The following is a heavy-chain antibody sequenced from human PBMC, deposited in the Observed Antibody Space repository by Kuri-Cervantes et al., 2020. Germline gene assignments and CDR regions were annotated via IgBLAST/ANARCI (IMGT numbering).Heavy chain of an antibody. V-gene: IGHV3-23*01. D-gene: IGHD1-26*01. CDR2: ISGSGGST. J-gene: IGHJ6*02. Sequence: GGSLRLSCAASGFTFSSYAMSWVRQAPGKGLEWVSAISGSGGSTYYADSVKGRFTISRDNSKNTLYLQMNSLRAEDTAVYYCAKDISGSYFYYYYGMDVWGQGTTVTVSS. CDR1: GFTFSSYA. CDR3: AKDISGSYFYYYYGMDV.